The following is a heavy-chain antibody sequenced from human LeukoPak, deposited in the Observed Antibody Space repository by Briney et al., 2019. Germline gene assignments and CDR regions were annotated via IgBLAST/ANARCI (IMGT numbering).Heavy chain of an antibody. J-gene: IGHJ5*02. CDR2: IYSGGST. D-gene: IGHD3-22*01. CDR1: GFTVSSNY. Sequence: GGSLRLSCAASGFTVSSNYVSWVRQAPGKGLEWVSVIYSGGSTYYADSVKGRFTISRDNSKNTLFLQMSSLRAEDTALYYCAKGSSGYFADLWGQGTLVTVSS. V-gene: IGHV3-53*01. CDR3: AKGSSGYFADL.